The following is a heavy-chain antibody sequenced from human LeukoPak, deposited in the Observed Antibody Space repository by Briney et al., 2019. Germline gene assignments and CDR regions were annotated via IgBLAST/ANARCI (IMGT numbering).Heavy chain of an antibody. Sequence: SETLSLTCAVYGGSFSGYYWSGLPDPPGKGVEGIGEINHSGSTNYSPSLKRRVTISVDTSKNQFSLKLSSVTAADTAVYYRARGSKSRGGMDVWNKGTTVTVSS. CDR2: INHSGST. CDR1: GGSFSGYY. V-gene: IGHV4-34*01. J-gene: IGHJ6*04. D-gene: IGHD2-2*01. CDR3: ARGSKSRGGMDV.